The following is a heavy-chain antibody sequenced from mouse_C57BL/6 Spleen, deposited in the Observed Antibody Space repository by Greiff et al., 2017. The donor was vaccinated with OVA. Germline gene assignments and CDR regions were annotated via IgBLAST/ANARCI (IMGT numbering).Heavy chain of an antibody. CDR2: IDPSDSYT. V-gene: IGHV1-50*01. CDR1: GYTFTSYW. J-gene: IGHJ2*01. CDR3: ARPDSSGYIDY. D-gene: IGHD3-2*02. Sequence: QVQLQQPGAELVKPGASVKLSCKASGYTFTSYWMQWVKQRPGQGLEWIGEIDPSDSYTNSNQKFKGKATLTVDTSSSTAYMQLSSLTSEDSAVYYCARPDSSGYIDYWGQGTTLTVSS.